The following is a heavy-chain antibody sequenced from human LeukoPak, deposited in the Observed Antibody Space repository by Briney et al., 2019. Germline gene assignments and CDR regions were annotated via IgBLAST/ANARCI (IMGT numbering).Heavy chain of an antibody. Sequence: GRSLRLSCAASGFTFSSYSMNWVRHAPGKGLEWVSSISTISSYISYTDSVKGRFTISRDNDKDSLYLQTNSLRDEDTAVHYCERGGSGYVYWGQGHLVTVSS. J-gene: IGHJ4*02. D-gene: IGHD5-12*01. CDR1: GFTFSSYS. CDR2: ISTISSYI. V-gene: IGHV3-21*01. CDR3: ERGGSGYVY.